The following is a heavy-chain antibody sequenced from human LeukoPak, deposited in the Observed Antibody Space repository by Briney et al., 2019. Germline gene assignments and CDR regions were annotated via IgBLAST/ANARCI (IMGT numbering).Heavy chain of an antibody. CDR1: GGSISGYY. D-gene: IGHD1-7*01. J-gene: IGHJ3*02. CDR2: VYTSGST. V-gene: IGHV4-4*07. CDR3: ARLITGTTTAFDI. Sequence: SETLSLTCSVSGGSISGYYWTWIRQPARKGLEWIGRVYTSGSTHYNPSLKTRLTMSVDTSKNQFSLKLSSVTAADTAVYYCARLITGTTTAFDIWGQGTMVTVSS.